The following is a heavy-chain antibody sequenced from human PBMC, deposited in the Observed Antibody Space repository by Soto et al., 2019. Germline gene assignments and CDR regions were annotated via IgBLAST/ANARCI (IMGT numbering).Heavy chain of an antibody. D-gene: IGHD4-17*01. CDR3: ARDYGDYYYYYYGMDV. CDR1: GFTFSSYA. CDR2: ISYDGSNK. J-gene: IGHJ6*02. Sequence: GGSLRLSCAASGFTFSSYAMHWVRQAPGKGLEWVAVISYDGSNKYYADSVKGRFTISRDNSKNTLYLQMNNLRAEDTAVYYCARDYGDYYYYYYGMDVWGQGTTVTVSS. V-gene: IGHV3-30-3*01.